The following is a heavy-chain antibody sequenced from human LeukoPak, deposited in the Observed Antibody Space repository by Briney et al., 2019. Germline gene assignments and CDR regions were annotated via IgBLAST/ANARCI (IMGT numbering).Heavy chain of an antibody. V-gene: IGHV3-49*04. CDR2: IRSKAFGGTT. CDR1: GFTFGDYA. J-gene: IGHJ4*02. CDR3: TRTPNNWKGVYYFDS. Sequence: GGSLRLSCATSGFTFGDYAMSWVRQAPGKGLEWVGFIRSKAFGGTTEYAASVKGRFTISRDDSKSIAYLQMNSLKSEDTAVYYCTRTPNNWKGVYYFDSWGQGTLVTVFS. D-gene: IGHD1-1*01.